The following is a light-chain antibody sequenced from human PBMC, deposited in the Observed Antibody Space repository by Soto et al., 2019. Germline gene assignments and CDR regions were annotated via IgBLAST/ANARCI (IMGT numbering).Light chain of an antibody. CDR3: LQDHNYPRT. CDR2: GAS. CDR1: EDIRKE. J-gene: IGKJ1*01. V-gene: IGKV1-6*01. Sequence: AIQMTQSPSSLSASVGDRVTITCRACEDIRKELSWYQQKPGKAPNVLIYGASSSQSGVPSRFSGSGSGTDFTLTISSLQPEDFATYYCLQDHNYPRTFGQGTKVEV.